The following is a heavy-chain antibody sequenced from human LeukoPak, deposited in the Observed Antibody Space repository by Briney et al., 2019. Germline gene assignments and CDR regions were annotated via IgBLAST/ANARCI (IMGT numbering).Heavy chain of an antibody. D-gene: IGHD6-13*01. V-gene: IGHV3-9*01. CDR2: ISWNSGSI. CDR1: GFTFDDYA. CDR3: AKGFSSSWQRHDGPRYYYYGMDV. Sequence: GGSLRLSCAASGFTFDDYAMHWVRPAPGKGLEWVSGISWNSGSIGYADSVKGRFTISRDNAKNSLYLQMNSLRAEDTALYYCAKGFSSSWQRHDGPRYYYYGMDVWGQGTTVTVSS. J-gene: IGHJ6*02.